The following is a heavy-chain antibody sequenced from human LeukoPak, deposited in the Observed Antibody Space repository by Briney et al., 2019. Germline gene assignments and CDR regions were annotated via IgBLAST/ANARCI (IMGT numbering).Heavy chain of an antibody. J-gene: IGHJ5*02. CDR1: GYSISSGYY. CDR3: ARHITVRGYDFWSGYSFPGWFDP. Sequence: SETLSLTRALSGYSISSGYYWGWIRQPPGKGLEWIGSIYHSGSTYYNPSHKSRVTISVDTSKNQFSLKLSSVTAADTAVYYCARHITVRGYDFWSGYSFPGWFDPWGQGTLVTVSS. D-gene: IGHD3-3*01. CDR2: IYHSGST. V-gene: IGHV4-38-2*01.